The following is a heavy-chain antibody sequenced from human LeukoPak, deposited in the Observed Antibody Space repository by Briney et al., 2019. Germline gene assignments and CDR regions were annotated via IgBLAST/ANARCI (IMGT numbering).Heavy chain of an antibody. CDR2: IYYSGST. V-gene: IGHV4-59*12. J-gene: IGHJ6*04. Sequence: SETLSLTCTVSGGSINDYYWNWIRKPPGKGLEWIGYIYYSGSTNYNPSLKSRATISVDTPKNQFFLKLDSVTAADTAVYYCARSRIAVAGPHYYYYYGMDVWGKGTTVTVSS. D-gene: IGHD6-19*01. CDR3: ARSRIAVAGPHYYYYYGMDV. CDR1: GGSINDYY.